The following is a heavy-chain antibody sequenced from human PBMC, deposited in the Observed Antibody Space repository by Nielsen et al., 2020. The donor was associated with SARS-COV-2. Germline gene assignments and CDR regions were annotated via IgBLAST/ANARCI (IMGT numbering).Heavy chain of an antibody. J-gene: IGHJ3*02. CDR3: ARDRTLVRDSSGYSVFDI. CDR2: IYHSGST. V-gene: IGHV4-4*02. D-gene: IGHD3-22*01. CDR1: GGSISSSNW. Sequence: SETLSLTCAVSGGSISSSNWWSWVRQPPGKGLEWIGSIYHSGSTYYNPSLKSRVTISVDTSKNQFSLKLSSVTAADTAVYYCARDRTLVRDSSGYSVFDIWGQGTMVTVSS.